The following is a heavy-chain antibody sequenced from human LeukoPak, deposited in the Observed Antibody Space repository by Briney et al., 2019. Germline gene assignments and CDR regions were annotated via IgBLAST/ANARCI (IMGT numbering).Heavy chain of an antibody. CDR3: ARAALTMVRGVAWYNWFDP. Sequence: SVKVSCKASGGTFSSYAISWVRQAPGQGLEWMGGIIPIFGTANYARKFQGRVTITTDESTSTAYMELSSLRSEDTAVYYCARAALTMVRGVAWYNWFDPWGQGTLVTVSS. V-gene: IGHV1-69*05. CDR1: GGTFSSYA. J-gene: IGHJ5*02. CDR2: IIPIFGTA. D-gene: IGHD3-10*01.